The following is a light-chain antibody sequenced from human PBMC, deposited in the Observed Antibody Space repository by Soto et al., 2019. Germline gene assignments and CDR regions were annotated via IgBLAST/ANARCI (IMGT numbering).Light chain of an antibody. CDR1: QSISSSY. CDR2: GAS. Sequence: EIVLTQSPGTLSLSPVERATLSCRASQSISSSYLAWYQHKPGQGPRLLIYGASSRATGIPDRFSGSGSGTDFTLTISRLEPEDFALYYCQKYGSSFTFGPGTKVDIK. CDR3: QKYGSSFT. V-gene: IGKV3-20*01. J-gene: IGKJ3*01.